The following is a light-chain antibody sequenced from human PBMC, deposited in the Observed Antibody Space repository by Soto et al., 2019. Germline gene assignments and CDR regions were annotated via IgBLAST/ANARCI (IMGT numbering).Light chain of an antibody. CDR1: SSDVGGYNY. J-gene: IGLJ1*01. CDR2: DVS. V-gene: IGLV2-11*01. Sequence: QSVLTQPRSVSGSPGQSVTISCTGTSSDVGGYNYVSWYQQHPGKAPKLMNYDVSKRPSGVPDRFSGSKSGNTASLTISGLQAEDEADYYCCSYAGSYTLYVFGTGTKVTVL. CDR3: CSYAGSYTLYV.